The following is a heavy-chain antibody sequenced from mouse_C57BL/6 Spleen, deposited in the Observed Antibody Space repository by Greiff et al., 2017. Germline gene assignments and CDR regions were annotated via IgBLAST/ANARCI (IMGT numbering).Heavy chain of an antibody. J-gene: IGHJ4*01. CDR2: INPGSGGT. D-gene: IGHD1-1*01. CDR3: ARSHYYGSRGAMDY. CDR1: GYAFTNYL. V-gene: IGHV1-54*01. Sequence: VKLQQSGAELVRPGTSVKVSCKASGYAFTNYLIEWVKQRPGQGLEWIGVINPGSGGTNYNEKFKGKATLTADKSSRTAYMQLSSLTSEDSAVYFCARSHYYGSRGAMDYWGQGTSVTVSS.